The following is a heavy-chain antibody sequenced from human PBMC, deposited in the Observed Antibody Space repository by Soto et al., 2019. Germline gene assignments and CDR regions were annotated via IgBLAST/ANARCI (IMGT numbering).Heavy chain of an antibody. Sequence: ASVKVSCKASGYTFTSYAITWVRKAPGQGLEWMGWISGYNGNTKYAQKLQGRLIISADASTDRAYLDLYSLTTEDAGIYYCALFESDDDVWGSFRSWGQGTPVPVSS. V-gene: IGHV1-18*04. CDR2: ISGYNGNT. D-gene: IGHD3-16*01. CDR1: GYTFTSYA. CDR3: ALFESDDDVWGSFRS. J-gene: IGHJ5*02.